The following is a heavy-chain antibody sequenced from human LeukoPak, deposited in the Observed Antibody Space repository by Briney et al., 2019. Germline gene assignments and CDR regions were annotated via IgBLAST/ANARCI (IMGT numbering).Heavy chain of an antibody. CDR2: IGSSGIMT. J-gene: IGHJ5*01. V-gene: IGHV3-23*01. Sequence: GGSLRLSCAASGFTFSNYGMSWVRQAPGKGLEWVSIIGSSGIMTYYADSVKGRFTISSDASKNTLYLQMNSLRAEDTAVYYCAKDSSNSWFDSWGQGTLVTVSS. CDR1: GFTFSNYG. D-gene: IGHD6-13*01. CDR3: AKDSSNSWFDS.